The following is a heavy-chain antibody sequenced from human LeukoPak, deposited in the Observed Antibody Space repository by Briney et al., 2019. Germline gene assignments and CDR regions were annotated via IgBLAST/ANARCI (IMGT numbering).Heavy chain of an antibody. CDR3: ARADYGGYLHAFDI. V-gene: IGHV3-66*01. Sequence: GGSLRLSCAASGFTVSNNYMSWVRQAPGKGLEWVSVIYGGSGTYYADSVRGRFTISRDNSKNTLYLQMNSLRVEDTAVYYCARADYGGYLHAFDIWGQGIMVTVSS. J-gene: IGHJ3*02. CDR1: GFTVSNNY. D-gene: IGHD4-23*01. CDR2: IYGGSGT.